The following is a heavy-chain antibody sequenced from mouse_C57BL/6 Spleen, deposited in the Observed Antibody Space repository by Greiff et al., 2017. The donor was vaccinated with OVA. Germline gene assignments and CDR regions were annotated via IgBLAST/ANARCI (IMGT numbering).Heavy chain of an antibody. D-gene: IGHD1-1*01. CDR3: ARDRDGSSYEAWFAY. V-gene: IGHV5-4*01. CDR1: GFTFSSYA. J-gene: IGHJ3*01. Sequence: EVKLVESGGGLVKPGGSLKLSCAASGFTFSSYAMSWVRQTPEKRLEWVATISDGGSYTYYPDNVKGRFTISRDNAKNNLYLQMSHLKSEDTAMYYCARDRDGSSYEAWFAYWGQGTLVTVSA. CDR2: ISDGGSYT.